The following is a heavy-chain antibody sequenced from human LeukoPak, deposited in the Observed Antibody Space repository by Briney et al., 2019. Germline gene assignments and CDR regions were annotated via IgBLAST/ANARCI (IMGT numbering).Heavy chain of an antibody. D-gene: IGHD6-6*01. J-gene: IGHJ5*02. Sequence: QPGGSLRLSCAASGFTFSSYGMHWVRQAPGKGLEWVAVIWYDGSNKYYADSVKGRFTISRDNSKNTLYLQMNSLRAEDTAVYYCARDLVGGGSSSSFWFDPGAREPWSPSPQ. V-gene: IGHV3-33*01. CDR2: IWYDGSNK. CDR3: ARDLVGGGSSSSFWFDP. CDR1: GFTFSSYG.